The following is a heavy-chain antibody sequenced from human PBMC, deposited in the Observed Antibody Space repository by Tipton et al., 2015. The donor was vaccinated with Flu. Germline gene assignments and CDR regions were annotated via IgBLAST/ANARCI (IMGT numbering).Heavy chain of an antibody. J-gene: IGHJ4*02. CDR2: IYGGGTT. D-gene: IGHD7-27*01. CDR1: GFTVTSSY. Sequence: SLRLSCAASGFTVTSSYMSWVRQAPGKGLEWVSVIYGGGTTDYADSVKGRFTISRDKSKNALYLQMNSLRAEDTAVYYCARIPQNWGRYFDYWGQGTLVTVSS. CDR3: ARIPQNWGRYFDY. V-gene: IGHV3-53*01.